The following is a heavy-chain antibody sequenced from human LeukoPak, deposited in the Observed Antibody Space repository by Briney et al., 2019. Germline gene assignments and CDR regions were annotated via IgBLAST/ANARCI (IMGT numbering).Heavy chain of an antibody. J-gene: IGHJ4*02. Sequence: SVTVSCTASGGTFSSYAISWVRQAPGQGLEWMGGIIPIFGTANYAQKFQGRVTITADESTSTAYMELSSLRSEDTAVYYCASGSKTYYYDSSGYWGQGTLVTVSS. CDR3: ASGSKTYYYDSSGY. V-gene: IGHV1-69*13. CDR2: IIPIFGTA. D-gene: IGHD3-22*01. CDR1: GGTFSSYA.